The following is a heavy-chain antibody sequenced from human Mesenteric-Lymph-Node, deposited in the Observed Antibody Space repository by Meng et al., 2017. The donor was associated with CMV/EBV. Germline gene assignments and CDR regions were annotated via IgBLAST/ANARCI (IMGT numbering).Heavy chain of an antibody. CDR2: IYSGGST. V-gene: IGHV3-66*02. D-gene: IGHD3-3*01. CDR1: GFTFSTYA. CDR3: ARCSNDFWSGSYYFDY. Sequence: GGSLRLSCAASGFTFSTYAMNWVRQAPGKGLEWVSVIYSGGSTYYADSVKGRFTISRDNSKNTLYLQMNSLRAEDTAVYYCARCSNDFWSGSYYFDYWGQGTLVTVSS. J-gene: IGHJ4*02.